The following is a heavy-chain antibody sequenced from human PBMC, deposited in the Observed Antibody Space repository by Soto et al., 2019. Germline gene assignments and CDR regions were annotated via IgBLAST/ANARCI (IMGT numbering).Heavy chain of an antibody. V-gene: IGHV3-48*01. CDR3: ARDLSWGSNWYYYMDV. D-gene: IGHD7-27*01. J-gene: IGHJ6*03. Sequence: GGSLRLSCATSGFILSDCAMNWVRQAPGKGLEWVSYISSSSSVIDYADSVKGRFTVSRDNARNSLYLQMNSLRAEDTAVYYCARDLSWGSNWYYYMDVWGKGTTITVSS. CDR1: GFILSDCA. CDR2: ISSSSSVI.